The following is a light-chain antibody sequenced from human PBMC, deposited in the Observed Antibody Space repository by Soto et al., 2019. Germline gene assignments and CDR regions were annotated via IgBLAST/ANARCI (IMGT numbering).Light chain of an antibody. CDR2: DAF. J-gene: IGKJ5*01. CDR1: QSVSGY. Sequence: EIVLTQSPGTLYFSQVDGSTLSFWASQSVSGYLAWYQQKLGQPPRLLIYDAFNRAAGIPARFSGSGSGTDFTLTISSLEPEDFAIYYCQHRSDWPITFGQGTRLEIK. CDR3: QHRSDWPIT. V-gene: IGKV3-11*01.